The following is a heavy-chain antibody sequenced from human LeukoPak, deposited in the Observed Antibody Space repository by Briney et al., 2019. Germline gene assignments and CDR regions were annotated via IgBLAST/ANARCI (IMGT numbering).Heavy chain of an antibody. D-gene: IGHD3-22*01. V-gene: IGHV4-30-2*01. CDR2: IYHSGRT. Sequence: SQTLSLTCTVSGGSISSGGYYWRWIRQPPGKGLECIGYIYHSGRTYYNPSLKSRVTISVDRSKNQFSLQLSSVTAADTAVYYCARGIPDYDSSGYYPPFVDYWGQGTLVTVSS. CDR3: ARGIPDYDSSGYYPPFVDY. CDR1: GGSISSGGYY. J-gene: IGHJ4*02.